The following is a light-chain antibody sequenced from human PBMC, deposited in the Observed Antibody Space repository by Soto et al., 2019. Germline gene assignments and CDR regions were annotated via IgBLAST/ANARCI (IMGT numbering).Light chain of an antibody. CDR2: AVN. J-gene: IGLJ1*01. CDR1: SEDIGAYDY. Sequence: QSVLPQPSSVSASPGQSIFISCTGTSEDIGAYDYVSWYQQHPGKAPKLILYAVNDRPSGVSSRFSGSKSGNTASLTISGVQPDDEADYYCSSYRSSDTLEVFGTGTKVTVL. V-gene: IGLV2-14*01. CDR3: SSYRSSDTLEV.